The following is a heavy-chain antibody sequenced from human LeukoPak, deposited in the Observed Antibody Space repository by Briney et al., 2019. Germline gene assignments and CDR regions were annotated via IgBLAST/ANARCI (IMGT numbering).Heavy chain of an antibody. D-gene: IGHD4/OR15-4a*01. CDR2: IYYSGSI. CDR1: CGPISSSSHY. Sequence: SETLSLPCTVSCGPISSSSHYWGWIRQPPGKGLEWIGSIYYSGSIYYNLSLKCRVTISVDPSKNQFSLKLSSVTAADTAVYYCARVLVSGYFDYGGQGTLVTVSS. CDR3: ARVLVSGYFDY. J-gene: IGHJ4*02. V-gene: IGHV4-39*07.